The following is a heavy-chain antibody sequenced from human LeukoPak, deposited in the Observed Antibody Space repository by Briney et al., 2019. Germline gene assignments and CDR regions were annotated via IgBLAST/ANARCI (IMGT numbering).Heavy chain of an antibody. CDR1: GDXISGYY. V-gene: IGHV4-59*01. Sequence: SETLSLTCTVSGDXISGYYCSWVRRPPGKGLEWIGSIYSGHSGGTNCNPSLKSRVAISVDTSKNQLSLKLTSVTAADTAVYYCARAQLSCTGGSCYPNWFDPWGQGTLVTVSS. CDR2: IYSGHSGGT. J-gene: IGHJ5*02. D-gene: IGHD2-15*01. CDR3: ARAQLSCTGGSCYPNWFDP.